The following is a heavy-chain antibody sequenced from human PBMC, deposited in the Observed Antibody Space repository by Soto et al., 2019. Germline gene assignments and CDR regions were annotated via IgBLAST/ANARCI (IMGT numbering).Heavy chain of an antibody. Sequence: QVQLQESGPGLVKPSGTLSLTCAVSGGSISNDNWWSWVRQPPGKGLEWIGEIYHSGSTNYTPSRKSRVTILLDKSKNQFSLKLSSVTAADTAVYYCARVSDVGYDRSVYYKSSSNWFDPWGQGTLVTVSS. CDR3: ARVSDVGYDRSVYYKSSSNWFDP. V-gene: IGHV4-4*02. J-gene: IGHJ5*02. CDR1: GGSISNDNW. CDR2: IYHSGST. D-gene: IGHD3-22*01.